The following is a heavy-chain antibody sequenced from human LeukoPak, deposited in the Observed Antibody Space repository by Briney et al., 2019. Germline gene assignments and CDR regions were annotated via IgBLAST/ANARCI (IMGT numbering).Heavy chain of an antibody. Sequence: GGSLRLSCAASGFTFSDYYMSWIRQAPGKGLEWVSYISSSGSTIYYADSVKGRFTISRDNAKNSLYLQMNSLRAEDTAVYYCARAPKFRLVGVPKGPFDPWGQGSLVTVSS. CDR3: ARAPKFRLVGVPKGPFDP. CDR1: GFTFSDYY. V-gene: IGHV3-11*01. J-gene: IGHJ5*02. D-gene: IGHD1-26*01. CDR2: ISSSGSTI.